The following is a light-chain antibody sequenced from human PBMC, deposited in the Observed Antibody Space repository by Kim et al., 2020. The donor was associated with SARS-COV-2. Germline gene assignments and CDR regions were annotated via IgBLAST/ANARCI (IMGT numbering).Light chain of an antibody. J-gene: IGKJ1*01. CDR1: QSVSDW. CDR2: RAS. Sequence: SVGDKVTITCRASQSVSDWLAWYQQKPGKAPKLLIYRASSLESGVPSRFSGSGSGTEFTLTISSLQPDDFATYFCQHYSTSPPRTFGQGTKVDIK. V-gene: IGKV1-5*03. CDR3: QHYSTSPPRT.